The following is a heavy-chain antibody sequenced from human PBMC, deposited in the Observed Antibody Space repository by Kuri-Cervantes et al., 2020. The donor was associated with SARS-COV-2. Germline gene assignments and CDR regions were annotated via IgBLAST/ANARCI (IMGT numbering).Heavy chain of an antibody. V-gene: IGHV4-39*07. CDR2: INHSGST. D-gene: IGHD2-15*01. J-gene: IGHJ4*02. CDR3: ARSVCSGGSCRLKGGPYYFDY. CDR1: GGSISSGGYY. Sequence: SETLSLTCTVSGGSISSGGYYWSWIRQPPGKGLEWIGEINHSGSTNYNPSLKSRVTISVDTPKNRFSLKLSSVTAADTAVYYCARSVCSGGSCRLKGGPYYFDYWGQGTLVTVSS.